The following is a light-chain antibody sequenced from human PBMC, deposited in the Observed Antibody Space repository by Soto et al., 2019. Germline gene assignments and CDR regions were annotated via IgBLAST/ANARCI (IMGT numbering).Light chain of an antibody. CDR3: SSYAGSNNHVV. CDR2: EVS. Sequence: QSVLTQPPSASGSPGQSVTISCTGTSSDVGGYNYVSWYQQHPGKAPKLMLYEVSKRPSGVPDRFSGSKSGNTASLTVSGLQAEDEADYYCSSYAGSNNHVVFGGGTQLTVL. V-gene: IGLV2-8*01. CDR1: SSDVGGYNY. J-gene: IGLJ2*01.